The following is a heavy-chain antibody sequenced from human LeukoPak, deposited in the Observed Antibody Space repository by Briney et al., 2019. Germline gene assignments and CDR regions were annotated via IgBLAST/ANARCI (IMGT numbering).Heavy chain of an antibody. D-gene: IGHD3-10*01. V-gene: IGHV3-30*18. CDR1: GFTFSSYG. CDR2: ISYDGSNK. Sequence: PGGSLRLSCAASGFTFSSYGMHWVRQAPGKGLEWVAVISYDGSNKYYADSVKGRFTISRDNSKNTLYLQMNSLRAEDTAVYYCAKVGYYYGSGRFDYWGQGTLVTVSS. J-gene: IGHJ4*02. CDR3: AKVGYYYGSGRFDY.